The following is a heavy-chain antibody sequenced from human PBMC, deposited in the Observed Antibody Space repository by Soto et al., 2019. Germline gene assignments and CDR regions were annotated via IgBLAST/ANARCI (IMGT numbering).Heavy chain of an antibody. CDR2: IYYSGST. J-gene: IGHJ4*02. CDR3: ARRMTTVTTAEYYFDY. Sequence: SQTLSLTCTVSGGSISSSSYYWGWIRQPPGKGLEWIGSIYYSGSTYYNPSLKSRVTISVDTSKNQFSLKLSSVTAADTAVYYCARRMTTVTTAEYYFDYWGQGTLVTVSS. CDR1: GGSISSSSYY. D-gene: IGHD4-4*01. V-gene: IGHV4-39*01.